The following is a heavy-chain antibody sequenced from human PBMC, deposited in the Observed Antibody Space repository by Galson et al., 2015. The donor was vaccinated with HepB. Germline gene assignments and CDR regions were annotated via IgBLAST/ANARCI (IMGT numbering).Heavy chain of an antibody. J-gene: IGHJ4*02. CDR1: GDTFSNYG. V-gene: IGHV1-69*06. CDR3: AKSKWAYLFYFDD. Sequence: SVKVSCKGSGDTFSNYGISWVRQARGQGLEWMGGITPVFSAGNYAQKFQGRLTITSDKSTDTAYMELSSLTSDDTAVYYCAKSKWAYLFYFDDWGQGTLVTVSS. CDR2: ITPVFSAG. D-gene: IGHD1-26*01.